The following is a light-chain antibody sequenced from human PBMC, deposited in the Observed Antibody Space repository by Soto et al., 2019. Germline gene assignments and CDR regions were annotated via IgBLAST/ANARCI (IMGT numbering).Light chain of an antibody. J-gene: IGLJ1*01. Sequence: QSVLTQPASVSGSPGQSITISCTGTISDVGSHNLVSWYQQHPDKAPKLIIYEVNERPSGVSSRFSGSKSGNTASLTVSGLQPDDEADYHCCSFAGSNPSPYVFGTGTKVTVL. CDR3: CSFAGSNPSPYV. CDR2: EVN. V-gene: IGLV2-23*02. CDR1: ISDVGSHNL.